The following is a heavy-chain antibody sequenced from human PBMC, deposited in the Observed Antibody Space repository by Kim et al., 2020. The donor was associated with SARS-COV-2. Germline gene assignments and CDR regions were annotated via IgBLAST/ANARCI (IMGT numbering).Heavy chain of an antibody. CDR3: ARQISSGYVRDYYGMDV. D-gene: IGHD5-12*01. Sequence: SETLSLTCTVSGGSISSSSYYWGWIRQPPGKGLEWIGSIYYSGSTYYNPSLKSRVTISVDTSKNQFSLKLSSVTAADTAVYYCARQISSGYVRDYYGMDVWGPGTTVTVSS. J-gene: IGHJ6*02. V-gene: IGHV4-39*01. CDR1: GGSISSSSYY. CDR2: IYYSGST.